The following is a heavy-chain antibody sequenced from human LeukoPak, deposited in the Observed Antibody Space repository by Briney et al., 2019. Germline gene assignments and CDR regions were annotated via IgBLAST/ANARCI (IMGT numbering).Heavy chain of an antibody. V-gene: IGHV4-34*01. CDR1: GGSFSGYY. CDR3: ARTYYYGSGSYVPFDY. J-gene: IGHJ4*02. Sequence: SETLSLTCAVYGGSFSGYYWSWIRQPPGKGLEWIGEINHSGSTNYNPSLKGRVTISVDTSKNQFSLKLSSVTAADTAVYYCARTYYYGSGSYVPFDYWGQGTLVTVSS. D-gene: IGHD3-10*01. CDR2: INHSGST.